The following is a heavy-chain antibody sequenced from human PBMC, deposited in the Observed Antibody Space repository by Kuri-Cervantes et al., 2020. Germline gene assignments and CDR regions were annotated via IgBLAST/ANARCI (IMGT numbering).Heavy chain of an antibody. CDR1: GGTFSSYT. D-gene: IGHD3-22*01. Sequence: ASVKVSCKASGGTFSSYTISWVRQAPGQGLEWMGGINPNSGGTNYAQKFQGRVTMTRDTSISTAYMELSRLRSDDTAVYYCARRIPPYYYDSSGLDDAFDIWGQGTMVTVSS. V-gene: IGHV1-2*02. CDR3: ARRIPPYYYDSSGLDDAFDI. CDR2: INPNSGGT. J-gene: IGHJ3*02.